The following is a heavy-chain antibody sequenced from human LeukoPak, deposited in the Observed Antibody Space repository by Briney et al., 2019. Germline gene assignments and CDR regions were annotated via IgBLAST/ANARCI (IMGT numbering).Heavy chain of an antibody. J-gene: IGHJ4*02. D-gene: IGHD6-25*01. CDR2: INHSGST. V-gene: IGHV4-34*01. Sequence: PSETLSLTCAVYGGSFSGYYWSWIRQPPGKGLEWIGEINHSGSTNYNPSLKSRVTISVDTSKNQFSLKLSSVTAADTAVYYCARRADTNFDYWGQGILVTVSS. CDR3: ARRADTNFDY. CDR1: GGSFSGYY.